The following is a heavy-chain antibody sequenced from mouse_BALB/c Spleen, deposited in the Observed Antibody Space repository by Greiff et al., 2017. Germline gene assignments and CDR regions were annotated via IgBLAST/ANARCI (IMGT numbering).Heavy chain of an antibody. CDR2: INPSSGYT. V-gene: IGHV1-4*01. CDR1: GYTFTSYT. CDR3: ARSRDYDSVWDY. Sequence: VQLQQSGAELARPGASVKMSCKASGYTFTSYTMHWVKQRPGQGLEWIGYINPSSGYTNYNQKFKDKATLTADKSSSTAYMQLSSLTSEDSAVYYCARSRDYDSVWDYWGQGTTLTVSS. J-gene: IGHJ2*01. D-gene: IGHD2-4*01.